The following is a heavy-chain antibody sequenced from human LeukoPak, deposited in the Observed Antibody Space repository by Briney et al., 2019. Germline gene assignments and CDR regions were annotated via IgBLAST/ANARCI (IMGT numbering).Heavy chain of an antibody. V-gene: IGHV3-23*01. D-gene: IGHD5-18*01. Sequence: GGSLRLSCAASGFTSSSYAMSWVRQAPGKGLEWVSAISGSGGSTYYADSVKGRFTISRDNSKNTLYLQMNSLRAEDTAVYYCAKLRGYSYGCFDYWGQGTLVTVSS. CDR1: GFTSSSYA. J-gene: IGHJ4*02. CDR3: AKLRGYSYGCFDY. CDR2: ISGSGGST.